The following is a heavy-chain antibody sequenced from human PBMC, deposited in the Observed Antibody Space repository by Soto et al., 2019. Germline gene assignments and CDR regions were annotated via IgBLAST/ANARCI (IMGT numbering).Heavy chain of an antibody. J-gene: IGHJ4*02. V-gene: IGHV3-23*01. CDR1: QFTFGGLG. CDR3: VSWMSAHFDY. Sequence: VLLLESGGGFVQPGGSVRLSCAAPQFTFGGLGLSWVRQSPGRGLEWVATISRDEDNTHYADSVNCRFTISKDRSTNTLQLHLASLRAEDTAMYYCVSWMSAHFDYWGRGTLVTVSS. D-gene: IGHD2-2*03. CDR2: ISRDEDNT.